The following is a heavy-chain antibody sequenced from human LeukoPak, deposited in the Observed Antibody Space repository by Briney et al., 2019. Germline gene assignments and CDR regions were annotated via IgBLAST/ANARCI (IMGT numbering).Heavy chain of an antibody. V-gene: IGHV3-74*01. D-gene: IGHD4-17*01. CDR3: ARATTVTTNFDY. Sequence: PGGSLRLSCAASGFTFRAYWMHWVRQVPGKGLVWVSRINNDGSSTSYADSVKGRFTISRDNAKNTLYLQMNSLRAEDTAVYYCARATTVTTNFDYWGQGTLVTVSS. CDR2: INNDGSST. J-gene: IGHJ4*02. CDR1: GFTFRAYW.